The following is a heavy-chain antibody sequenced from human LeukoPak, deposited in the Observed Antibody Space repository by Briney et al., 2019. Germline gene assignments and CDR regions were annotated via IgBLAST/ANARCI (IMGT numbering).Heavy chain of an antibody. V-gene: IGHV3-9*01. CDR3: AKDGGTIGNYYYGMDV. J-gene: IGHJ6*02. CDR1: GFTFDDYA. Sequence: PGGSLRLSCAASGFTFDDYAMHWVRQAPGKGLEWVSGVSWNSGSIGYADSVKGRFTISRDNAKNSLYLQMNSLRAEDTALYYCAKDGGTIGNYYYGMDVWGQGTTVTVSS. D-gene: IGHD3-3*01. CDR2: VSWNSGSI.